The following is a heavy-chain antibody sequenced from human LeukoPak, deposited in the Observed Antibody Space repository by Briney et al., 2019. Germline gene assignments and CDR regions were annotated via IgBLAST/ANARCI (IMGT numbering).Heavy chain of an antibody. J-gene: IGHJ4*02. V-gene: IGHV4-59*08. CDR3: ARGGLGGITAYSNYLFDY. CDR1: GGSISNYY. CDR2: IYYSGST. D-gene: IGHD4-11*01. Sequence: SETLSLTCTVSGGSISNYYWSWIQQPPGEGLEWIGYIYYSGSTNYNPSLKSRVTISIDTSKNQFSLNLTSVTAADTAVYYCARGGLGGITAYSNYLFDYWGQGTLVTVSS.